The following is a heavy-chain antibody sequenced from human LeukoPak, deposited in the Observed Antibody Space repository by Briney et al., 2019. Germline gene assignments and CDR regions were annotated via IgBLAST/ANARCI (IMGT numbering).Heavy chain of an antibody. J-gene: IGHJ4*02. V-gene: IGHV3-9*01. D-gene: IGHD2-8*02. Sequence: PGRSLRLSCGASGFIFDDYAMHWVRQAPGKGLEWVSGISGNSGRIAYADSVKGRFTVSRDNAKNSLYLEMNSLRPEDTALYQCVKDIGNTYWYYFDCWGQGTLVTVSS. CDR2: ISGNSGRI. CDR3: VKDIGNTYWYYFDC. CDR1: GFIFDDYA.